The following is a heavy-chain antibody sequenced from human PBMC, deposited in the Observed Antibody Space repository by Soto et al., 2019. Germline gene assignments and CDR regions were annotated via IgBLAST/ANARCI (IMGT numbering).Heavy chain of an antibody. Sequence: QVQLVESGGGVVQPGRSLRLSCAASGFNFSSYAMHWVRQAPGKGLEWVAVISYDGSNKYYADSVKGRFTISRDNSKKTLYLQMNSLRAEDTAVYYCAREGGGSPHLGGQYGAFDLWGQGTMFTGSS. CDR3: AREGGGSPHLGGQYGAFDL. CDR2: ISYDGSNK. CDR1: GFNFSSYA. J-gene: IGHJ3*01. V-gene: IGHV3-30-3*01. D-gene: IGHD1-26*01.